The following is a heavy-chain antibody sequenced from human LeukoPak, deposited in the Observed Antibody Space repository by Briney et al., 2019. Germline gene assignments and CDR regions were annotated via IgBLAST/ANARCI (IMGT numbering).Heavy chain of an antibody. CDR1: GGSISRYY. V-gene: IGHV4-59*01. J-gene: IGHJ4*02. Sequence: PSETLSLTCTVSGGSISRYYWSWIRQPPGKGLEWIGYIYYSGSTNYNPSLKSRVTISVDTSKNQFSLKLSSVTAADTAVYYCARDRGIFRFFLWGQGTLVTVSS. CDR2: IYYSGST. D-gene: IGHD3-3*01. CDR3: ARDRGIFRFFL.